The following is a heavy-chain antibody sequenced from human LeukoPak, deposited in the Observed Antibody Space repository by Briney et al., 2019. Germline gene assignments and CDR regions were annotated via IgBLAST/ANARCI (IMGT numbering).Heavy chain of an antibody. V-gene: IGHV3-23*05. CDR2: IGSSDSTT. J-gene: IGHJ4*02. D-gene: IGHD3-22*01. CDR3: AKTPSYYDSSGYYSFDY. Sequence: PGGSLRLSCVASGFTFSIYEMNWVRQAPGKGLEWLSYIGSSDSTTHYADSVKGRFTISRDNSKNTLYLQMNSLRAEDTAVYYCAKTPSYYDSSGYYSFDYWGQGTLVTVSS. CDR1: GFTFSIYE.